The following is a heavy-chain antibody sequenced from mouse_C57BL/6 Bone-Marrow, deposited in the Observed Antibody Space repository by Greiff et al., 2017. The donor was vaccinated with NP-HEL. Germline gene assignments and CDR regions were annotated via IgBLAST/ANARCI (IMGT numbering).Heavy chain of an antibody. Sequence: ESGPGLVKPSQSLSLTCSVTGYSITSGYYWNWIRQFPGNKLEWMGYISYDGSNNYNPSLKNRISITRDTSKNQFFLKLNSVTTEDTATYYCAREGDYYGTGGLYYFDYWGQGTTLTVSS. D-gene: IGHD1-1*01. CDR3: AREGDYYGTGGLYYFDY. V-gene: IGHV3-6*01. J-gene: IGHJ2*01. CDR2: ISYDGSN. CDR1: GYSITSGYY.